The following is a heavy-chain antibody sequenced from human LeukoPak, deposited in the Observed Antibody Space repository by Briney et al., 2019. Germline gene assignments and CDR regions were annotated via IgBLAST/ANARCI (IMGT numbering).Heavy chain of an antibody. CDR3: ARGKQSLYYYAMDV. J-gene: IGHJ6*02. CDR1: GDSISTYY. D-gene: IGHD6-19*01. V-gene: IGHV4-59*01. CDR2: IYYSGST. Sequence: SETLSLTCTVSGDSISTYYWSWIRQPPGKGLEWIGYIYYSGSTNYNPSLKSRVTISVDTSKNQFSLKLNSVTAADTAVYYCARGKQSLYYYAMDVWGQGTTVTVSS.